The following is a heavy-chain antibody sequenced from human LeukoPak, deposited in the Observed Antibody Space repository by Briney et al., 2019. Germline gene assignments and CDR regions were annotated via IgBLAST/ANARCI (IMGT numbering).Heavy chain of an antibody. CDR2: ISAYNGNA. J-gene: IGHJ4*02. D-gene: IGHD2-2*01. CDR1: GYTFTSYG. V-gene: IGHV1-18*01. Sequence: GASVKVSCKASGYTFTSYGISWVRQAPGQGLEWMGWISAYNGNANYAQKFQGRVTMTTDTSTSTAYMELRSLRSDDTAVYYCARTDCSSTSCYSIGPFDYWGQGTLVTVSS. CDR3: ARTDCSSTSCYSIGPFDY.